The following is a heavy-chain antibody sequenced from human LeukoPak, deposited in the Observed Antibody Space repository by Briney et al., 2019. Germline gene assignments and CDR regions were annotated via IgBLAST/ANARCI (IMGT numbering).Heavy chain of an antibody. J-gene: IGHJ6*02. CDR1: GASVSSDNYH. CDR2: LHYSGST. V-gene: IGHV4-61*01. D-gene: IGHD1-1*01. CDR3: ARWGGPTTGRGPRFYYYGMDV. Sequence: PSETLSLTCTVSGASVSSDNYHWSWIRLPPGKGLEWIGHLHYSGSTSYNPYLQSRVTVLRDTSKNQFSLSLRSVTAAATAVYYCARWGGPTTGRGPRFYYYGMDVWGRGTTVVVSS.